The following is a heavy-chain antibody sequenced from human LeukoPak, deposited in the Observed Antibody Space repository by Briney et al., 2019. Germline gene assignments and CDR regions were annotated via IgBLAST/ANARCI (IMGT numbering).Heavy chain of an antibody. CDR1: GGSISSSGYY. CDR2: MYYSGIT. Sequence: SETLSLTCSVSGGSISSSGYYWGWLRQPPGKGLERIASMYYSGITYYNPSLKSRVTTSVDMSKNQFSLKLTSVTAADTAVYYCARHWKYCNIGDCHDNWFDPWGQGTLVTVSS. V-gene: IGHV4-39*01. J-gene: IGHJ5*02. CDR3: ARHWKYCNIGDCHDNWFDP. D-gene: IGHD2-8*01.